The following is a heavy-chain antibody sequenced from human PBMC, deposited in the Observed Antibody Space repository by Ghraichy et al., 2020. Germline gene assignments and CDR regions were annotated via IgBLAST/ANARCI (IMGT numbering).Heavy chain of an antibody. V-gene: IGHV3-23*01. CDR3: GKDLYQGNDIDY. CDR2: ISINGYRT. D-gene: IGHD1-1*01. CDR1: GFTLTTYA. J-gene: IGHJ4*02. Sequence: GGSLRLSCAVSGFTLTTYAMNWVRQAPGKGLEWVSSISINGYRTYYADSVKGRFTISTDHSRNTLYLQMNSLRAEDTAVYYCGKDLYQGNDIDYWGQGTLVTVSS.